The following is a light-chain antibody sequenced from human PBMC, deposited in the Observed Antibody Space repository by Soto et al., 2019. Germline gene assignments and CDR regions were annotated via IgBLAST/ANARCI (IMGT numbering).Light chain of an antibody. CDR2: LGF. CDR1: QRLLHCSVNRF. V-gene: IGKV2-28*01. J-gene: IGKJ2*01. CDR3: MQARQTPYT. Sequence: IVMTQSPPSLPVTPGEPASISCSSSQRLLHCSVNRFLEWDLQKPGQSPQLLIYLGFKRAAGVPDRVSGRGAGTEFTLKISRAEAEEAGVQDCMQARQTPYTFGQGTKLEIK.